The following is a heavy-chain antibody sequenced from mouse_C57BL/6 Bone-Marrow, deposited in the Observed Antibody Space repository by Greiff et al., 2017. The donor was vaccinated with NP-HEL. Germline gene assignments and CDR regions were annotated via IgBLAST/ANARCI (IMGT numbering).Heavy chain of an antibody. CDR3: ARAPYNYCDGAMGY. V-gene: IGHV1-26*01. J-gene: IGHJ4*01. CDR2: IIPNNGGT. CDR1: GYTFTDSY. D-gene: IGHD1-1*01. Sequence: EVQLQQSGPELVKPGASVKISCKASGYTFTDSYMNWVKPSHGQSLEWIGDIIPNNGGTSYNQKFKGKATLTVAKSSGTAYMELRSLTSEDSAVYYCARAPYNYCDGAMGYGGRGTSVTVSA.